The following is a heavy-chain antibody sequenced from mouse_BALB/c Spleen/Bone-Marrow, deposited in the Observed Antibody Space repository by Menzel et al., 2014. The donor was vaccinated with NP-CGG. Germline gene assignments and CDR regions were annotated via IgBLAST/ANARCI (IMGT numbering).Heavy chain of an antibody. CDR2: ISSGSSNI. V-gene: IGHV5-17*02. J-gene: IGHJ2*01. CDR3: TRGGNWDDFDY. D-gene: IGHD4-1*01. Sequence: EVKVVESGGGLVQPGGSRKLSCAASGFTSSSFGMHWVRQAPEKGLEWVAYISSGSSNIYYEDTVKGRFTISRDNPKNTLFLQMTSLRSEDTAMYYCTRGGNWDDFDYWGQGTTLTVSS. CDR1: GFTSSSFG.